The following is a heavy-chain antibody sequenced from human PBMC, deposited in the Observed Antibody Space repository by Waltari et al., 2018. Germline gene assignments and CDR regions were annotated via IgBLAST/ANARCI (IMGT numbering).Heavy chain of an antibody. CDR3: AKSTGSYYEVFDY. CDR1: GFTFSNYG. D-gene: IGHD1-26*01. CDR2: ISGSGGTT. Sequence: EVRLVVSGGGLVQPGGSLTLCCAASGFTFSNYGMSWVRQAPGKGLECVSTISGSGGTTFYADSVKGRFTMSKDNSKNTLFLQMNSLRFDDTAEYYCAKSTGSYYEVFDYWGRGTLVTVSS. V-gene: IGHV3-23*04. J-gene: IGHJ4*02.